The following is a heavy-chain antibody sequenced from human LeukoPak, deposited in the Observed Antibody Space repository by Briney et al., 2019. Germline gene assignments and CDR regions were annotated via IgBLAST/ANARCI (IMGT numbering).Heavy chain of an antibody. V-gene: IGHV1-18*04. CDR1: GYTFTGYY. J-gene: IGHJ3*02. D-gene: IGHD6-25*01. Sequence: GASVKVSCKASGYTFTGYYMHWVRQAPGQGLEWMGWISAYNGNTNYAQKLQGRVTMTTDTSTSTAYMELRSLRSDDTAVYYCARDRGDIAAAGYDAFDIWGQGTMVTVSS. CDR2: ISAYNGNT. CDR3: ARDRGDIAAAGYDAFDI.